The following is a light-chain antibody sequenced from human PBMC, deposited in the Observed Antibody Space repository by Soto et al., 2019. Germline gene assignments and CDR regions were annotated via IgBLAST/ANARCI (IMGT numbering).Light chain of an antibody. CDR3: SSFTTSITYV. CDR1: SNDVGNYNH. CDR2: DVS. J-gene: IGLJ1*01. Sequence: QSALTQPASVSGSPGQSITISCTGTSNDVGNYNHVCWYQQEPGKAPKLMIYDVSNRPSGVSNRFSGYKSGNTASLTISGLQAEDEADYYCSSFTTSITYVFGTGTKLTV. V-gene: IGLV2-14*01.